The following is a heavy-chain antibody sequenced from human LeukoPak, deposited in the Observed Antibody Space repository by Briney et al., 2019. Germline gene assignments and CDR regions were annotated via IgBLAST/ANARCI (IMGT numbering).Heavy chain of an antibody. CDR1: GYTFTGYY. CDR2: INPNSVGT. V-gene: IGHV1-2*02. J-gene: IGHJ4*02. D-gene: IGHD3-3*01. Sequence: GASVKVSCKASGYTFTGYYMHWVRQAPGQGLEWMGWINPNSVGTNYAQKFQGRVTMTRDTSISTAYMELSRLRSDDTAVYYCASIVFWSGYFDYWGQGTLVTVSS. CDR3: ASIVFWSGYFDY.